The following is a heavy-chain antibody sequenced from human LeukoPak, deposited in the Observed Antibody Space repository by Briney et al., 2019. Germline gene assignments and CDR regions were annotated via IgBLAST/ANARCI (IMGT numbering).Heavy chain of an antibody. J-gene: IGHJ5*02. CDR2: ISGSGVSI. V-gene: IGHV3-23*01. Sequence: GGSLRLSCAASGFTFSNYAMNWVRQAPGKGLEGVSGISGSGVSIYYADSVKGRFTISRDNSKNTLYLQMNSLRAEDTAVYYCAKDANSSSWYNWLDPWGQGTLVTVSS. CDR3: AKDANSSSWYNWLDP. D-gene: IGHD6-13*01. CDR1: GFTFSNYA.